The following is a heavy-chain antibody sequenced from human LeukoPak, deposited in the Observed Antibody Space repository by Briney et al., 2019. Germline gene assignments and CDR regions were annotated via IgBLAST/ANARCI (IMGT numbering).Heavy chain of an antibody. J-gene: IGHJ4*02. Sequence: SETLSLTCTVSGGSISSYYWSWIRQPPGKGLEWIGYIYYSGSTNYNPSLKSRVTISVDTSKNQFSLQLNSVTPEDTAVYYCASSCSGGSCYDYWGQGTLVTVSS. CDR1: GGSISSYY. V-gene: IGHV4-59*12. CDR3: ASSCSGGSCYDY. CDR2: IYYSGST. D-gene: IGHD2-15*01.